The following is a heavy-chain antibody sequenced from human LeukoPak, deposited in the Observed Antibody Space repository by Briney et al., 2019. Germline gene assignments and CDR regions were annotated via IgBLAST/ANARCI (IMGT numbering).Heavy chain of an antibody. Sequence: GGSLRLSCAASGFTFSSYWMSWVRQAPGKGLEWVANVKQDGSEKYYVDSVKGRFAISRDNAKNSLYLQMNSLRAEDAAVYYCATELVVVAATLDVWGQGTTVTVSS. D-gene: IGHD2-15*01. V-gene: IGHV3-7*04. CDR3: ATELVVVAATLDV. CDR1: GFTFSSYW. J-gene: IGHJ6*02. CDR2: VKQDGSEK.